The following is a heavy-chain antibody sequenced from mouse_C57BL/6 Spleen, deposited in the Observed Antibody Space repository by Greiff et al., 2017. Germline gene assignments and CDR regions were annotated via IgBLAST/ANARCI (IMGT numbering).Heavy chain of an antibody. CDR2: INYDGSST. Sequence: EVMLEESEGGLVQPGSSMKLSCTASGFTFSDYYMAWVRQVPEKGLEWVANINYDGSSTYYVDSLKSRCIISRDNAKNIQYLQMGSLNSEDTATDYCAREYVDDGGYFDYWGQGTTLTVSS. CDR3: AREYVDDGGYFDY. J-gene: IGHJ2*01. D-gene: IGHD2-2*01. V-gene: IGHV5-16*01. CDR1: GFTFSDYY.